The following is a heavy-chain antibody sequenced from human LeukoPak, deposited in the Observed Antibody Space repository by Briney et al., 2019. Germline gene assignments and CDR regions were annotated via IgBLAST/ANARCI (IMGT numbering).Heavy chain of an antibody. V-gene: IGHV1-2*06. Sequence: ASVKVSCKASGYTFTAYYIHWARQAPGQGLEWMGRINPNSGGTNYAQKFQGRVTMTSDTSISTAYMELSRLRSDDTAVYYCASVTYYDSSGYYLGDYWGQGTLVTVSS. CDR1: GYTFTAYY. CDR3: ASVTYYDSSGYYLGDY. J-gene: IGHJ4*02. CDR2: INPNSGGT. D-gene: IGHD3-22*01.